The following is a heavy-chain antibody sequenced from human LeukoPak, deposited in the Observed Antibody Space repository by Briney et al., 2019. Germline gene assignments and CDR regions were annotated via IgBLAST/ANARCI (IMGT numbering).Heavy chain of an antibody. CDR3: ARVPSVIDAFDI. V-gene: IGHV4-31*03. D-gene: IGHD2-21*01. Sequence: SETLSLTCTVSGGSISSGVYYWGWIRQHPGKGLEWIAYIYYTGGTYYNPSLKRRLPISVDRSKNQFSLRLSSMTAADTAVYYCARVPSVIDAFDIWGQGTMVTVSS. CDR1: GGSISSGVYY. J-gene: IGHJ3*02. CDR2: IYYTGGT.